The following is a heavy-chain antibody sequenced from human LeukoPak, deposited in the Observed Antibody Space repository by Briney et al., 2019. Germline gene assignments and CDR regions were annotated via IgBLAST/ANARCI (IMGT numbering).Heavy chain of an antibody. Sequence: GGSLRLSCVASGFTFSNLAMGWVRQAPGEGLEWVSVISDSGGTTYYADSVKGRFTISRDNSRNTLYLRMNSLRAEDTAVYYCARDYGESYFDYWGQGTLVTVSS. CDR3: ARDYGESYFDY. D-gene: IGHD4-17*01. V-gene: IGHV3-23*01. CDR2: ISDSGGTT. CDR1: GFTFSNLA. J-gene: IGHJ4*02.